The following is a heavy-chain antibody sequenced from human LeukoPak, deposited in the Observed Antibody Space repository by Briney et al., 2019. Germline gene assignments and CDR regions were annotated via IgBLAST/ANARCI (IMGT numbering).Heavy chain of an antibody. CDR2: IKQDGSEK. Sequence: QAGGSLRLSCAASGLTLSNYWMTWVRQAPGKGLEWVASIKQDGSEKNYVDSVKGRFTISRDNAKNSLYLQMNSLSAEDTAVYYCATGGGTFDYWGQGTLVTVSS. V-gene: IGHV3-7*01. J-gene: IGHJ4*02. CDR3: ATGGGTFDY. D-gene: IGHD3-16*01. CDR1: GLTLSNYW.